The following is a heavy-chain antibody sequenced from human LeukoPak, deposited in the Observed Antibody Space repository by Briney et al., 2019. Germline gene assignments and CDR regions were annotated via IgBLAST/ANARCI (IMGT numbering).Heavy chain of an antibody. CDR1: GFTVSSNY. J-gene: IGHJ4*02. V-gene: IGHV3-53*01. D-gene: IGHD2-15*01. CDR3: ATRYSGVGRNFDY. CDR2: IYSGGST. Sequence: GGSLRLSCAASGFTVSSNYMSWVRQAPGKGLEWVSVIYSGGSTYYADSVKGRFTISRGNSKNTLYLQMNSLRAEDTAVYYCATRYSGVGRNFDYWGQGTLVTVSS.